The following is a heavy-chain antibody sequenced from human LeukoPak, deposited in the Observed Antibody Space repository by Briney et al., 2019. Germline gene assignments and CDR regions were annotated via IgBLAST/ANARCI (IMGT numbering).Heavy chain of an antibody. CDR3: ARESVAGYYFDY. D-gene: IGHD6-19*01. Sequence: GGSRRLSCAASGFTFDDYGMSWVRQAPGKGLGWVSGINWNGGSTGYADSVKGRFTISRDNAKNSLYLQMNSLRAEDTALYYCARESVAGYYFDYWGQGTLVTVSS. CDR1: GFTFDDYG. V-gene: IGHV3-20*04. J-gene: IGHJ4*02. CDR2: INWNGGST.